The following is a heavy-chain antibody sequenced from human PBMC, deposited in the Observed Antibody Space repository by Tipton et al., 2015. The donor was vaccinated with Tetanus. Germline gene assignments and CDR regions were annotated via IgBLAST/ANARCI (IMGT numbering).Heavy chain of an antibody. V-gene: IGHV4-39*07. CDR2: MYYRGTT. Sequence: TLSLTCNVSGGSISSSAHYWGWIRQSPGKGLEWIGNMYYRGTTHYNPSLKSRVTISVDTSKNQFSLKLSSATAADTAVYYCARVRRGATTDLDYWGQGTLVTVSS. D-gene: IGHD5-12*01. CDR1: GGSISSSAHY. J-gene: IGHJ4*02. CDR3: ARVRRGATTDLDY.